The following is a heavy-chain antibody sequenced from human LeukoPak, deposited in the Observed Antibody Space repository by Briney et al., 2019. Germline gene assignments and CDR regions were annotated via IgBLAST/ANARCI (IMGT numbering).Heavy chain of an antibody. CDR1: GGTFSNSA. D-gene: IGHD2-15*01. V-gene: IGHV1-69*05. CDR2: IIPIFGTA. J-gene: IGHJ6*03. CDR3: ASTDCSGGSCPYYYYYMDV. Sequence: SVKVSCKASGGTFSNSAISWVRQAPGQGLEWMGGIIPIFGTANYAQKFQGRVTITTDKSTSTAYMELSSLRSEDTAVYYCASTDCSGGSCPYYYYYMDVWGKGTTVTVSS.